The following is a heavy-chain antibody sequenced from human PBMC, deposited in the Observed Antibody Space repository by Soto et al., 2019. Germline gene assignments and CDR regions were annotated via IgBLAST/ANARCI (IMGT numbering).Heavy chain of an antibody. CDR3: ARRHAPRCTTGNNHFDF. J-gene: IGHJ4*02. CDR2: INFSGST. Sequence: SETLSLTCTVSSVSIYSGSFHWGWIRQPPGKGLEWIGSINFSGSTYYNPSLKSRVTISVDTSKNQFSLNLRSVTAADTAVYYCARRHAPRCTTGNNHFDFWGQGSLVTVSS. D-gene: IGHD1-1*01. CDR1: SVSIYSGSFH. V-gene: IGHV4-39*01.